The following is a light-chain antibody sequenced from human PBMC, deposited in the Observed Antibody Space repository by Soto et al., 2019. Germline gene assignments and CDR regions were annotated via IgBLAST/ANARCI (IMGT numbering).Light chain of an antibody. J-gene: IGLJ2*01. V-gene: IGLV4-69*01. CDR3: QTWGTGIVI. Sequence: QLVLTQSPSASASLGALFKLTCTLSRGHSSYAIAWHQQQPEKGPRYLMKLNSDGSHSKGDGIPDRFSGSSSGAERYLTISSLQSEDEADYYCQTWGTGIVIFGGGTKLTV. CDR1: RGHSSYA. CDR2: LNSDGSH.